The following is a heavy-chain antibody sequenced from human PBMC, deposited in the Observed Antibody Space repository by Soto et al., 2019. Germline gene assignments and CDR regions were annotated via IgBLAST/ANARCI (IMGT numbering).Heavy chain of an antibody. D-gene: IGHD3-22*01. CDR1: GFTFTSPA. Sequence: GASVKVSCKASGFTFTSPAVQRVRQARGQRLEWIGWIVVGSGNTNYAQKFQERVTITRDMSTSTAYMELSSLRSEDTAAYYCAAGDSSGYTPDAFDIWGQGTMVTVSS. V-gene: IGHV1-58*01. J-gene: IGHJ3*02. CDR2: IVVGSGNT. CDR3: AAGDSSGYTPDAFDI.